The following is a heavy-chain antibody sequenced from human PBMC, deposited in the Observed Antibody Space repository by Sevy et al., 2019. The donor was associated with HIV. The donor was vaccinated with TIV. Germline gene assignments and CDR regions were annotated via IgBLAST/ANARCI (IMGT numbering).Heavy chain of an antibody. D-gene: IGHD6-19*01. CDR3: AKGGQWLRGADDYYYMDV. Sequence: GGSLRLSCAASGFTFSSYAMSWVRQAPGKGLEWVSAISGSGGSTYYADSVKGRFTISRDNSKNTLYLQMNSLRAEDTAVYYCAKGGQWLRGADDYYYMDVWGKGTTVTVSS. V-gene: IGHV3-23*01. J-gene: IGHJ6*03. CDR1: GFTFSSYA. CDR2: ISGSGGST.